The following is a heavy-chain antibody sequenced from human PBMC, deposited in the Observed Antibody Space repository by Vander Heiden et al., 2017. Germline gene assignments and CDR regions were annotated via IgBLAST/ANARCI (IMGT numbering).Heavy chain of an antibody. CDR2: IYWNDDK. J-gene: IGHJ4*02. D-gene: IGHD6-13*01. V-gene: IGHV2-5*01. CDR1: GFSLSTSGVG. CDR3: AHIVSSSWHVTFDY. Sequence: QITLKDSGPTLLTPTHTRRLTRTFSGFSLSTSGVGVGWIRQPPGKALEWLALIYWNDDKRYSPARKSRLTITKDTSKNQVVLTMTQMDTVATATYYFAHIVSSSWHVTFDYWGQVTMVTIYS.